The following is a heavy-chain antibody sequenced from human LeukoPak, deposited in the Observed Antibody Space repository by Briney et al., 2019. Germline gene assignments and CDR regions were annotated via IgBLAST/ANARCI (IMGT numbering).Heavy chain of an antibody. CDR3: AKPKESYYYYYYMDV. V-gene: IGHV3-23*01. CDR2: ISGSGGST. D-gene: IGHD3-10*01. CDR1: GGSISSYY. Sequence: ETLSLTCTVSGGSISSYYWTWIRQPPGKGLEWVSGISGSGGSTYYADSVKGRFTISRDNSKNTLYLQMNSLRAEDTAVYYCAKPKESYYYYYYMDVWGKGTTVTVSS. J-gene: IGHJ6*03.